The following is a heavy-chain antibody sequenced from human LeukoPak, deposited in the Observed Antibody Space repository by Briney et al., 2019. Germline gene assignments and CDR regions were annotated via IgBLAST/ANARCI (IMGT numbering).Heavy chain of an antibody. D-gene: IGHD2-15*01. CDR3: ARDSSASGYFDY. CDR1: GFTFSIYG. J-gene: IGHJ4*02. Sequence: PGGSLRLSCAASGFTFSIYGMHWVRQAPGKGLEWVAVIWYDGSNKYYVDSVKGRFTISRDNSKNTLYLQMNSLRAEDTAVYYCARDSSASGYFDYWGQGTLVTVSS. V-gene: IGHV3-33*01. CDR2: IWYDGSNK.